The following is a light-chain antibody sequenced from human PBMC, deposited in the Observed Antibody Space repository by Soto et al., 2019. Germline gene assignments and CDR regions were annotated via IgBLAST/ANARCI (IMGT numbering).Light chain of an antibody. CDR3: NSFLVTHLSV. J-gene: IGLJ1*01. V-gene: IGLV2-14*01. CDR2: EVT. CDR1: SSDIGGYNA. Sequence: QSVLTQPASVSGSPGQTITISCTGTSSDIGGYNAVSWYQHHPGKAPKLIIYEVTHRPSGVSDRFSASKSGNTASLTISGLQAEYESYYYCNSFLVTHLSVLGTGPKVAV.